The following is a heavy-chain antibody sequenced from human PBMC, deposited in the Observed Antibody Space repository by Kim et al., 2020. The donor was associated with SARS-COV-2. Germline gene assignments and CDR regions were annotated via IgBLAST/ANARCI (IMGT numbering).Heavy chain of an antibody. Sequence: GGSLRLSCAASGFTFSSYGMHWVRQAPGKGLEWVAVIWYDGSNKYYADSVKGRFTISRDNSKNTLYLQMNSQRAEDTAVYYCARDGDYYDSSGPKYWGQGTLVTVSS. J-gene: IGHJ4*02. CDR2: IWYDGSNK. V-gene: IGHV3-33*01. D-gene: IGHD3-22*01. CDR1: GFTFSSYG. CDR3: ARDGDYYDSSGPKY.